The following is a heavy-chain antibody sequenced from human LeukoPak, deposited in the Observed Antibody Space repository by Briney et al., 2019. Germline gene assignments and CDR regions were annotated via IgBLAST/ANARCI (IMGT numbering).Heavy chain of an antibody. Sequence: GGSLRLSCAASGFTFSSYSMNWVRQAPGKGLEWVSSISSSSSYIYYADSVKGRFTISRDNGKNSLYLQMNSLRVEDTAVYYCARREPLGCSGTSCFAGPVGHWGQGTLVTVSS. CDR3: ARREPLGCSGTSCFAGPVGH. V-gene: IGHV3-21*01. CDR2: ISSSSSYI. D-gene: IGHD2-2*01. J-gene: IGHJ4*02. CDR1: GFTFSSYS.